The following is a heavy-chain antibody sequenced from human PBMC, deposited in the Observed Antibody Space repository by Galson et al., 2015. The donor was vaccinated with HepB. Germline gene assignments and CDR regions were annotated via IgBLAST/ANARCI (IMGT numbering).Heavy chain of an antibody. V-gene: IGHV6-1*01. D-gene: IGHD6-13*01. CDR2: TYYRSKWYN. CDR3: AREYLGGAAAGLPDAFDI. J-gene: IGHJ3*02. CDR1: GDSVSSNSAA. Sequence: CAISGDSVSSNSAAWNWIRQSSSRGLEWLGRTYYRSKWYNDYAVSVKSRITINPDTSKNQFSLQLNSVTPEDTAVYYCAREYLGGAAAGLPDAFDIWGQGTMVTVSS.